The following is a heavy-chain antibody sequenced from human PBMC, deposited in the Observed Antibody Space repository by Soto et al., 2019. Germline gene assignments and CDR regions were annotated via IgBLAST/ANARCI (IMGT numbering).Heavy chain of an antibody. CDR3: ARRPRGSSSSDWFDP. V-gene: IGHV4-39*01. J-gene: IGHJ5*02. CDR2: IYYSGST. CDR1: GGSINSSSYY. D-gene: IGHD6-6*01. Sequence: SETLSLTCTVSGGSINSSSYYWGWIRQPPGKGLEWIGSIYYSGSTYYNPSLKSRVTISVDTSKNQFSLKLSSVTAADTAVYYCARRPRGSSSSDWFDPWGQGTLVTVSS.